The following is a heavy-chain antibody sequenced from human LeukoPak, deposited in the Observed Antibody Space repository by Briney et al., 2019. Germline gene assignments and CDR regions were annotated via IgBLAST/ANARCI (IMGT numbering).Heavy chain of an antibody. J-gene: IGHJ4*02. CDR1: GFTFSSYW. CDR2: IKQDGSEK. CDR3: ARGIWPGYFDY. Sequence: PGGSLRLSCAASGFTFSSYWMSWVRQAPGKGLEWVANIKQDGSEKYYVDSVKGRFTISRDNAKNSLYLQMNSLRAEDTAVCYCARGIWPGYFDYWGQGTLVTVSS. V-gene: IGHV3-7*01.